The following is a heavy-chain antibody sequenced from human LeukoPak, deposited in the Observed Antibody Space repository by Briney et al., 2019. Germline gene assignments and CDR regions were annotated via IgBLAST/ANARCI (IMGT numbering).Heavy chain of an antibody. Sequence: ASVKVSCKASGYTFTGYYMHWVRQAPGQGLEWMGWINPNSGGTNYAQKFQGRVTMARDTSISTAYMELSRLRSDDTAVYYCARXRAIVPAPLGYWGQGTLVTVSS. V-gene: IGHV1-2*02. CDR3: ARXRAIVPAPLGY. J-gene: IGHJ4*02. CDR2: INPNSGGT. D-gene: IGHD2-2*01. CDR1: GYTFTGYY.